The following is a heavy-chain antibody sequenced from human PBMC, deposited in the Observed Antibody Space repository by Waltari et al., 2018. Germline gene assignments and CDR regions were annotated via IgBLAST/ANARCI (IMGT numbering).Heavy chain of an antibody. CDR1: EYAFTSYY. Sequence: QVQLVQSGAEVKKPGASVNVPCKPSEYAFTSYYMHWVRQAPGQGLEWMGWIHPNSGGTNYAQKYQGRITMTRDTSISTVYMELSRLISNDTAVYYCARSYQSGSYSDYWGQGTPVTVSS. V-gene: IGHV1-2*02. J-gene: IGHJ4*02. CDR2: IHPNSGGT. D-gene: IGHD1-26*01. CDR3: ARSYQSGSYSDY.